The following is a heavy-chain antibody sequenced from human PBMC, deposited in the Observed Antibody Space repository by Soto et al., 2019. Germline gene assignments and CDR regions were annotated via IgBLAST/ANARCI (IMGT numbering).Heavy chain of an antibody. J-gene: IGHJ4*02. CDR3: ARGSSWYYFDY. V-gene: IGHV4-59*01. Sequence: ETLSLTCTVSGGSISSYYWSWIRQPPGKGLEWIGYIYYSGSTNYNPSLKSRVTISVDTSKNQFSLKLSSVTAADTAVYYCARGSSWYYFDYWGQGTLVT. CDR1: GGSISSYY. CDR2: IYYSGST. D-gene: IGHD6-13*01.